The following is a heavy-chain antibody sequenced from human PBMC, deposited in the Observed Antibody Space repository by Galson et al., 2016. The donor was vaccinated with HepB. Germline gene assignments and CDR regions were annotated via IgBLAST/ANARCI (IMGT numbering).Heavy chain of an antibody. Sequence: QSGAEVKKPGESLKISCGTSGYTFTDYWIGWVRQLPGKGLEWMGITYPRESDTRYSPSFLGQVTISADKSISTLYLHWSSLKASDTAMYYCARVMGQWLPYFWGRGTLVTVAS. J-gene: IGHJ2*01. D-gene: IGHD6-19*01. CDR1: GYTFTDYW. CDR3: ARVMGQWLPYF. CDR2: TYPRESDT. V-gene: IGHV5-51*01.